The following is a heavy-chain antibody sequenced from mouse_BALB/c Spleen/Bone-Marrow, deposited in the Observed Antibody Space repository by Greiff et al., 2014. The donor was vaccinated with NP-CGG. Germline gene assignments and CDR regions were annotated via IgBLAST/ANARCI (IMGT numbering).Heavy chain of an antibody. D-gene: IGHD4-1*01. J-gene: IGHJ2*01. CDR3: ARLGRYYFDY. V-gene: IGHV1-54*01. CDR2: INPGSGGA. CDR1: GYAFTNYL. Sequence: HVHLQQSGAELVRPGTAVTVSCTASGYAFTNYLIEWVKQRPGQGLEWIGVINPGSGGANYNEKFKGKATLTTDKSTSTAFLQINSLKSNDAAIYFCARLGRYYFDYWGQGTTLTVSS.